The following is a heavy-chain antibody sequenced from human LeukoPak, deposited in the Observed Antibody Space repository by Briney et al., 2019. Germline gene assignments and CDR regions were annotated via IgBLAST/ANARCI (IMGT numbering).Heavy chain of an antibody. CDR2: INHSGST. CDR3: ARGSTVTTSTHPFFDY. D-gene: IGHD4-17*01. CDR1: GGSFSGYY. Sequence: PSETLSLTCAVYGGSFSGYYWSWIRQPPGKGLEWIEEINHSGSTNYNPSLKSRVTISVVTSKNQFSLKLSSVTAADTAVYYCARGSTVTTSTHPFFDYWGQGTLVTVSS. J-gene: IGHJ4*02. V-gene: IGHV4-34*01.